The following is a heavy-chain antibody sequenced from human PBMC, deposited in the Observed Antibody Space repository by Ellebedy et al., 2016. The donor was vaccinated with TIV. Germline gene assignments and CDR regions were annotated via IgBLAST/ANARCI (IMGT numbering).Heavy chain of an antibody. CDR2: ISYDGSNK. Sequence: GESLKISCAASGFTFSSYGMHWVRQAPGKGLEWVAVISYDGSNKYYADSVKGRFTISRDNSTNTLDLQMNSLSAEDTAVYYCARDDRETKEMATMIFASWGQGTLVTVSS. J-gene: IGHJ4*02. CDR3: ARDDRETKEMATMIFAS. V-gene: IGHV3-30*03. CDR1: GFTFSSYG. D-gene: IGHD5-24*01.